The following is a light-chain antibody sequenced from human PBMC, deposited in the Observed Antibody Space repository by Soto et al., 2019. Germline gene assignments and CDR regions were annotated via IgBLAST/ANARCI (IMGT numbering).Light chain of an antibody. Sequence: QSVLTQPPSVSGAPGQRVTISCTWSSSNIGAGYDVHWYQQLPGTAPKLVIYGNRNRPSGVPDRFSGSKSGTSASLAITGLQAEDEADYYCQSYDSSLSGSKVVFGGGTQLTVL. CDR2: GNR. V-gene: IGLV1-40*01. J-gene: IGLJ2*01. CDR3: QSYDSSLSGSKVV. CDR1: SSNIGAGYD.